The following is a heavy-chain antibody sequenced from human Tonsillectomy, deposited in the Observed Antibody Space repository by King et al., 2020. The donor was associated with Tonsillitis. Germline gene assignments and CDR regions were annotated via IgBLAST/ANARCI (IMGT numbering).Heavy chain of an antibody. CDR1: GFTFSIYG. CDR2: ISYDGSNK. J-gene: IGHJ5*02. Sequence: QVQLVESGGGVVQPGRSLRLSCAASGFTFSIYGMQWVRHAPGKGREVGAGISYDGSNKYYADSVKGRFTISRDNSKNRLYLQMNSLRAEDTAVYYCAKRGDYGDYDRVGWFDPWGQGTLVTVSS. D-gene: IGHD4-17*01. CDR3: AKRGDYGDYDRVGWFDP. V-gene: IGHV3-30*18.